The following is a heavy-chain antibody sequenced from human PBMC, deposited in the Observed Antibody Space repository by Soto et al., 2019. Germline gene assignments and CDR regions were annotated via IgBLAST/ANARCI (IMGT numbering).Heavy chain of an antibody. D-gene: IGHD3-10*01. CDR2: IFYSGST. J-gene: IGHJ3*02. CDR3: ARHGGITMVRGVLAAFDI. V-gene: IGHV4-59*08. Sequence: QVQLQESGPGLVKASETLSLTCTVSGGSVSSYYWSWIRQPPGKGLEWIGYIFYSGSTSYNPPLKSRVTISVETSKNQFSLKLSSVTAADTAVYYCARHGGITMVRGVLAAFDIWGQWTMVSVSS. CDR1: GGSVSSYY.